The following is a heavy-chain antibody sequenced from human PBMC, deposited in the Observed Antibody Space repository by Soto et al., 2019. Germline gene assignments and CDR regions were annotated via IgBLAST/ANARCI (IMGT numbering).Heavy chain of an antibody. D-gene: IGHD2-15*01. Sequence: QVQLQESGPGLVKPSQTLSVTCTVSGDSITSSPYYWSWVRQLPGRGLEWIGYIYFRGNSYYNPSHKSRVTISLDRSKNHFSLELNSVTAADTAVYYCARSGGSNSWYGVFDFWGQGTLVNVSS. J-gene: IGHJ4*02. CDR2: IYFRGNS. V-gene: IGHV4-30-4*01. CDR1: GDSITSSPYY. CDR3: ARSGGSNSWYGVFDF.